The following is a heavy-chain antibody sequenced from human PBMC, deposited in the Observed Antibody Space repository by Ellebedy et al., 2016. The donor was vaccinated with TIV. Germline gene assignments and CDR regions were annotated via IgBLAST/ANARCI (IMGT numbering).Heavy chain of an antibody. CDR3: AKDKLLGQGISWFDP. CDR2: ISYDGSNK. CDR1: GFTFSSYA. D-gene: IGHD3-3*02. V-gene: IGHV3-30*01. J-gene: IGHJ5*02. Sequence: GGSLRLSCAASGFTFSSYAMHWVRQAPGKGLEWVAVISYDGSNKYYADSVKGRFTISRDNSKNSLYLQMNSLRTEDTALYYCAKDKLLGQGISWFDPWGQGTLVTVSS.